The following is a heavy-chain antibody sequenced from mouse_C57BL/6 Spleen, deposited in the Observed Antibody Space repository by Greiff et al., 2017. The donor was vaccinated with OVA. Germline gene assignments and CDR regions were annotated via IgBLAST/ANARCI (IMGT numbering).Heavy chain of an antibody. CDR1: GFNIKDYY. CDR2: IDPEDGET. Sequence: EVQLVESGAELVKPGASVKLSCTASGFNIKDYYMHWVKQRTEQGLEWIGRIDPEDGETKYAPKFQGKATITADTSSNTAYLQLSSLTSEDTAVYYCAFLPSSTMVTTGWGQGTTLTVSS. D-gene: IGHD2-2*01. V-gene: IGHV14-2*01. CDR3: AFLPSSTMVTTG. J-gene: IGHJ2*01.